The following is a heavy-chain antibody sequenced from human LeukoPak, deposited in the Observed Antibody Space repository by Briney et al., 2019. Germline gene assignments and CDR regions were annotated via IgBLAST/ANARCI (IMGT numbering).Heavy chain of an antibody. V-gene: IGHV4-39*07. CDR3: ECEFPFDI. Sequence: KTSETLSLTCTVSKVSISSGSHYWNWIRQPAGKGLEWIGRIYYSGSTYYNPSLKSRVTISVDTSKNQFSLKLSSVTAADTAVYYCECEFPFDIWGQRTMVTLSS. CDR2: IYYSGST. J-gene: IGHJ3*02. CDR1: KVSISSGSHY. D-gene: IGHD2-21*01.